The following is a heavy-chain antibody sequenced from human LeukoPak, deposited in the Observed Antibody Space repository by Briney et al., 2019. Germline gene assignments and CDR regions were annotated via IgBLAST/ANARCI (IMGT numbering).Heavy chain of an antibody. V-gene: IGHV3-7*01. CDR3: LRAMRAASSF. CDR1: GFTFSNYW. Sequence: GGSLRLSCAASGFTFSNYWMSWVRQAPGKGLEWVAIINQDGSEKYYVDSVKDRFTISRDNAKNSLYLQMDSLRAEDTAMYYCLRAMRAASSFWGQGTLVTVSS. J-gene: IGHJ4*02. CDR2: INQDGSEK. D-gene: IGHD6-25*01.